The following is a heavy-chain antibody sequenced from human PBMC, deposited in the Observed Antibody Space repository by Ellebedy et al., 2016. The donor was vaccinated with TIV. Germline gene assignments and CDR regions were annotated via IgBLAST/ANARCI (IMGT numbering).Heavy chain of an antibody. J-gene: IGHJ6*02. CDR3: ARLAYSSSSRDYYYDMDV. CDR2: ISYSGRT. Sequence: SETLSLXXTVSGGSISSYYWNWIRQPPGKGLEWIGSISYSGRTYYNPSLKSRVIISVDTSKNQFSLRLSSVTAADTAVYYCARLAYSSSSRDYYYDMDVWGQGTTVTVSS. V-gene: IGHV4-39*01. D-gene: IGHD6-6*01. CDR1: GGSISSYY.